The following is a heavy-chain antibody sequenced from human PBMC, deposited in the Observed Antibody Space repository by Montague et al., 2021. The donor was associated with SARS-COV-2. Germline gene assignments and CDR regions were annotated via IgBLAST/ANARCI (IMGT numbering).Heavy chain of an antibody. J-gene: IGHJ2*01. D-gene: IGHD5-12*01. CDR2: IYYSGST. Sequence: SETLSLTCTVSGGSIRSSSYYWGWIHQPPGKGLECTGSIYYSGSTYYNPSLKSRVTISVDTSKNHFSLKLSSVTAADTAVYYCARTTWLRGYFDLWGRGTLVTVSS. CDR1: GGSIRSSSYY. CDR3: ARTTWLRGYFDL. V-gene: IGHV4-39*07.